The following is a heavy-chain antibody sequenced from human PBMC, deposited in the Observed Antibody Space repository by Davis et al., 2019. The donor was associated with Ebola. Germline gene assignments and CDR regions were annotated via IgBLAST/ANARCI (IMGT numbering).Heavy chain of an antibody. CDR2: INHSGGT. Sequence: MPSETLSLTCAVYGGSFSGYYWSWIRQPPGKGLEWIGEINHSGGTNYNPSLKSRVTISVDTSKNQFSLKLSSVTAADTAVYYCARGHWGNYFDYWGQGTLVTVSS. J-gene: IGHJ4*02. D-gene: IGHD7-27*01. CDR1: GGSFSGYY. CDR3: ARGHWGNYFDY. V-gene: IGHV4-34*01.